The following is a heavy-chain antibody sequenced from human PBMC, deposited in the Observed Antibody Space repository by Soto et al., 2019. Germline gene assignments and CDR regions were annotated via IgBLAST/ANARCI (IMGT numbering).Heavy chain of an antibody. CDR1: GDYIHVGGYY. D-gene: IGHD2-2*01. CDR2: IYYTGKT. J-gene: IGHJ5*02. V-gene: IGHV4-30-4*01. Sequence: SETLSLTCSVSGDYIHVGGYYWTWIRQRPGKGLEWMGYIYYTGKTYYNPSLESRLTMSVARSKNQFSLRLTSVTAADTAVYFCGRDLTSNANCIDPWGQGTLVTVSS. CDR3: GRDLTSNANCIDP.